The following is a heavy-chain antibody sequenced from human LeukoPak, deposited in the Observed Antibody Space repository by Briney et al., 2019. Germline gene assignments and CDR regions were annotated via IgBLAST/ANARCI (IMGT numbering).Heavy chain of an antibody. CDR1: GFTFDDYG. D-gene: IGHD3-22*01. Sequence: PGGSLRLSCTASGFTFDDYGMSWVRQAPGKGLEWVSGINWNGGSTGYADSVKGRFTISRDNAKNSLYLQMNSLRAEDTALYYCARDFWNDSSGHNLDYWGQGTLVTVSS. CDR3: ARDFWNDSSGHNLDY. J-gene: IGHJ4*02. V-gene: IGHV3-20*04. CDR2: INWNGGST.